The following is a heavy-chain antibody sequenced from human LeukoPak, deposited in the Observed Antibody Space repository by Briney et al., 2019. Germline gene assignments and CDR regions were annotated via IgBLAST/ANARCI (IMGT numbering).Heavy chain of an antibody. V-gene: IGHV1-46*01. CDR1: GYTFTSYY. Sequence: ASVKVSCKASGYTFTSYYMHWVRQAPGQGLEWMGLINPSGGSTIYAQKFQGRVTMTEDTSTDTAYMELSSLRSEDTAVYYCATEVYCGGDCSITTGYWGQGTLVTVSS. CDR3: ATEVYCGGDCSITTGY. D-gene: IGHD2-21*02. CDR2: INPSGGST. J-gene: IGHJ4*02.